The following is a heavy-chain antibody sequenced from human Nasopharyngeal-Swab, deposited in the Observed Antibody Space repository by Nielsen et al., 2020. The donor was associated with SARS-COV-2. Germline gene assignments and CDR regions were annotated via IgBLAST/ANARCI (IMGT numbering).Heavy chain of an antibody. D-gene: IGHD6-13*01. J-gene: IGHJ4*02. V-gene: IGHV3-33*01. Sequence: WIRQPPGKGLEWVAVIWYDGSNKYYADSVKGRFTISRDNSKNTLYLQMNSLRAEDTAVYYCAGDKRGKAAAGPSSFDYWGQGTLVTVSS. CDR3: AGDKRGKAAAGPSSFDY. CDR2: IWYDGSNK.